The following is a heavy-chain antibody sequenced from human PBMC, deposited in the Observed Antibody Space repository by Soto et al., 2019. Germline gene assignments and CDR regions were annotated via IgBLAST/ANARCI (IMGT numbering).Heavy chain of an antibody. CDR3: ARTSGSYYYPNKDY. J-gene: IGHJ4*02. D-gene: IGHD3-10*01. CDR1: GFTFSSYA. CDR2: ISYDGSNK. V-gene: IGHV3-30-3*01. Sequence: LRLSCAASGFTFSSYAMHWVRQAPGKGLEWVAVISYDGSNKYYADSVKGRFTISRDNSKNTLYLQMNSLRAEDTAVYYCARTSGSYYYPNKDYWGQGTLVTVSS.